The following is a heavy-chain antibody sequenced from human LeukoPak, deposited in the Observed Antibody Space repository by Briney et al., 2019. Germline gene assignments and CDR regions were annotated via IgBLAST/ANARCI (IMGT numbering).Heavy chain of an antibody. V-gene: IGHV4-38-2*02. CDR2: IYHSGST. J-gene: IGHJ4*02. D-gene: IGHD5-18*01. CDR3: ARHGAGSYGRGIYFDY. CDR1: GYFISSGYY. Sequence: SETLSLTCTVSGYFISSGYYWGWIRQPPGKGLEWIGSIYHSGSTYYNPSLKSRVTISVDTSKNQFSLNLNSMTAADTAVYYCARHGAGSYGRGIYFDYWGQGTLVTVSS.